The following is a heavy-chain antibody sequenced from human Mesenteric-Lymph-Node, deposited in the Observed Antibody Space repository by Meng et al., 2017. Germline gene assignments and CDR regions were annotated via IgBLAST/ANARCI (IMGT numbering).Heavy chain of an antibody. CDR2: INTNTGNP. Sequence: QVQLVQAGSEVKKPGAAVKVACKAAGYTFTSYAMNWVRQAPGQGLEWMGGINTNTGNPTYAQGFTGRFVFSLDTSVSTAYLQISSLKTEDTAVYYCARREAGLGELLKYWGQGTLVTVSS. J-gene: IGHJ4*02. CDR1: GYTFTSYA. D-gene: IGHD3-10*01. V-gene: IGHV7-4-1*02. CDR3: ARREAGLGELLKY.